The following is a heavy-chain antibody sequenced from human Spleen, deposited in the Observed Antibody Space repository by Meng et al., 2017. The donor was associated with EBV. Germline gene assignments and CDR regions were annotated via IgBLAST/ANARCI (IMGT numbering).Heavy chain of an antibody. J-gene: IGHJ5*02. D-gene: IGHD1-14*01. V-gene: IGHV3-30*18. Sequence: QEQLVESGGGVVQPGRSLRLSCAASGFIFSGYGFHWVRQAPGKGPEWVAIIPSDASHNKYYADSVKGRFTISRDNSKNTLYLQMNSLKIEDTAVYYCAKNLSGRFDPWGQGTLVTVSS. CDR3: AKNLSGRFDP. CDR1: GFIFSGYG. CDR2: IPSDASHNK.